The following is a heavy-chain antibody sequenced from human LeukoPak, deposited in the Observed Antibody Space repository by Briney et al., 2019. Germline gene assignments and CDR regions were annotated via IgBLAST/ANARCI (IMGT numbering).Heavy chain of an antibody. Sequence: GGSLRLSCAASGFTVSSNYMSWVRQAPGKGLGWVSVLFSGYSTYYADSVKGRFTISRDNSKNTLYFEMNSLRAEDTAVYYCARVACSGGSCHLGYFDLWGRGTLVTVSS. CDR1: GFTVSSNY. CDR3: ARVACSGGSCHLGYFDL. V-gene: IGHV3-66*01. CDR2: LFSGYST. J-gene: IGHJ2*01. D-gene: IGHD2-15*01.